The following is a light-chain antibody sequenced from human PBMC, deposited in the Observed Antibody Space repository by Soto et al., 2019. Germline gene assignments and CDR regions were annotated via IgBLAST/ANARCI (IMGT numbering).Light chain of an antibody. Sequence: QPVLTQSPSASASPGASVKLTCTLSSGHRSYAIAWHQQQPEKGPRYLMKLSSDGSHSKGDGIPDRFSGSSSGAERYLTISSLQSEDEADYYCQTWDTGARVVFGGGTKVTVL. CDR2: LSSDGSH. CDR1: SGHRSYA. J-gene: IGLJ2*01. V-gene: IGLV4-69*01. CDR3: QTWDTGARVV.